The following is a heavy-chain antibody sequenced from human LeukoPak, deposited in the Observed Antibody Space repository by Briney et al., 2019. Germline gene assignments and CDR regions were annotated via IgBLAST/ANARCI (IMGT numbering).Heavy chain of an antibody. Sequence: ASVKVSCKASGYTFTGYYMHWVRQAPGQGLGWMGWINPNSGGTNYAQKFQGRVTMTRDTSISTAYMELSRLRSDDTAVYYCARDYYDSSGYLLDYWGQGTLVTVSS. D-gene: IGHD3-22*01. CDR3: ARDYYDSSGYLLDY. V-gene: IGHV1-2*02. CDR2: INPNSGGT. J-gene: IGHJ4*02. CDR1: GYTFTGYY.